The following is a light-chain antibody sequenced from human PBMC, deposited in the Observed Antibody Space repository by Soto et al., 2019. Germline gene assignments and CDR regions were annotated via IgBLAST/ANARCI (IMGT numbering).Light chain of an antibody. V-gene: IGLV2-11*01. J-gene: IGLJ1*01. CDR1: SSDVGGYTY. Sequence: QSVLTQPRSVSGSPGQSVTISCTGTSSDVGGYTYVSWYQQHPNKAPKLLIFDVSKRPSGVPDRFSGSKSVNTASLTISGLHAEDEADYYCCSFAGTYTYVSGTGTKVTVL. CDR3: CSFAGTYTYV. CDR2: DVS.